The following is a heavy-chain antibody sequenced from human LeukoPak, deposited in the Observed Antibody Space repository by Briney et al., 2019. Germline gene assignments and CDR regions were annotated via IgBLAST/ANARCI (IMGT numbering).Heavy chain of an antibody. CDR1: GFTFSSYS. D-gene: IGHD4-17*01. Sequence: PGGSLRLSCAASGFTFSSYSMNWVRQAPGKGLEWVSYISSSSTIYYADSVKGRFTISRDNAKNSLYLQMNSLRAEDTAVYYCARDLRSDPDYGDYPYYYGMDVWGQGTTVTVSS. CDR3: ARDLRSDPDYGDYPYYYGMDV. J-gene: IGHJ6*02. CDR2: ISSSSTI. V-gene: IGHV3-48*01.